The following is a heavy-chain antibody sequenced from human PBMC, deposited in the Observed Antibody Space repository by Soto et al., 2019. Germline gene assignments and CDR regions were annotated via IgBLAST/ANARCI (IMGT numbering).Heavy chain of an antibody. Sequence: QVQLVESGGGLVKPGGSLRLSCAASGFTFSDSYMRWLRQAPGKGLEWVSCISSSGSTIYYADSVKGRFPISTNSAKTLLDPQMNSLGADDTAVYYGARLGSSSGGRVYWGQGPLGTVSS. CDR2: ISSSGSTI. CDR3: ARLGSSSGGRVY. D-gene: IGHD6-6*01. J-gene: IGHJ4*02. V-gene: IGHV3-11*01. CDR1: GFTFSDSY.